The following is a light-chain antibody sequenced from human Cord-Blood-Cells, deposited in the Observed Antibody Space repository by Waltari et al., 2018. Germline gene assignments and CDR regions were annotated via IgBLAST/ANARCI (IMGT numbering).Light chain of an antibody. Sequence: QSALTQPRSVSGSPGQAGTISCTGTSSDVGGYNHVSWYQQHPGKAPKLMIYDVSKRPSGVPDRFSGSKSGNTASLTISGLQAEDEADYYCCSYAGSYNWVFGGGTKLTVL. CDR2: DVS. CDR3: CSYAGSYNWV. CDR1: SSDVGGYNH. V-gene: IGLV2-11*01. J-gene: IGLJ3*02.